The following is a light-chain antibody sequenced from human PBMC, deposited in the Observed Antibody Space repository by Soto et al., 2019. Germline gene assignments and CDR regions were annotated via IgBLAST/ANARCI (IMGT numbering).Light chain of an antibody. CDR1: QTVSSN. J-gene: IGKJ1*01. V-gene: IGKV3-15*01. Sequence: EIVMTQSPATLSVSPGERATFSCGASQTVSSNLAWYQQKPGQAPRLLIYGASTRATGVPARFSGSGSGTEFTLTISSLQSEDFAVYYCQQYNNWPRTFGQGTKVDIK. CDR2: GAS. CDR3: QQYNNWPRT.